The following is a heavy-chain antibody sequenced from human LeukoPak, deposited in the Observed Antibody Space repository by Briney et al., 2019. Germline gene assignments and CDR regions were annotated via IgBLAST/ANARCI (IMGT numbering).Heavy chain of an antibody. V-gene: IGHV4-4*02. CDR3: ARSHYYYYYMDV. CDR2: IYTSGST. CDR1: GGSISSSNW. J-gene: IGHJ6*03. Sequence: SETLSLTCAVSGGSISSSNWWSWVRQPPGKGLEWIGRIYTSGSTNYNPSLKSRVTMSVDTSKNQFSLKLSSVTAADTAVYYCARSHYYYYYMDVWGKGTTVTVSS.